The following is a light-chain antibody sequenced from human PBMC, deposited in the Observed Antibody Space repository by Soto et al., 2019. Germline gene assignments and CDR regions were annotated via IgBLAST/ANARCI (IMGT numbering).Light chain of an antibody. CDR1: QSVSTY. CDR2: DAS. J-gene: IGKJ5*01. V-gene: IGKV3-11*01. CDR3: QQRRSWPPTIT. Sequence: EIVWTQSPATLSFSPGESATLSCNTSQSVSTYLAWYQQRPGQAPRLLIYDASYRATDIPPRFSGSGSGTDFTLTISSLEPEDFAVYYCQQRRSWPPTITFGQGTRLEI.